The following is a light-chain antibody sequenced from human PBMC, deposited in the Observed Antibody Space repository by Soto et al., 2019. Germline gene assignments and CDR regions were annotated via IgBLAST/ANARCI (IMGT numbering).Light chain of an antibody. J-gene: IGKJ4*01. Sequence: EIVLTQSPATLSLSPGERATLSCRASQSVSSYLAWYQQKPGQAPRLLIYDAYSRATGIPARFSGSGSGTDFTLTISSLEPEDFAVYYCQQRGNWPLTFGGGTKVEI. CDR3: QQRGNWPLT. V-gene: IGKV3-11*01. CDR2: DAY. CDR1: QSVSSY.